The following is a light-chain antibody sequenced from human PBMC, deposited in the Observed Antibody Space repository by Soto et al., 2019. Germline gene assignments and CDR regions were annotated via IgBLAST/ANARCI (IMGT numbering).Light chain of an antibody. Sequence: QSVLTRPAFVSGSPGQSITISCTGTRSDVGGYNYVSWYQQHPGKAPKLMIYDVSNRPSGVSNRFSGSKSGNTASLTISGLQAEDEADYYCSSYTSSSTLGVFGTGTKVTVL. CDR2: DVS. J-gene: IGLJ1*01. CDR3: SSYTSSSTLGV. CDR1: RSDVGGYNY. V-gene: IGLV2-14*01.